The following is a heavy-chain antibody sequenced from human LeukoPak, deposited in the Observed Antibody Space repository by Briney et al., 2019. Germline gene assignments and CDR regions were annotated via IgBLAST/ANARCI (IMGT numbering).Heavy chain of an antibody. Sequence: GASVKVSCKASGYTFTGYYMHWVRQAPGQGLEWMGWINPNSGGTNYAQKLQGRVTMTTDTSTSTAYMELRSLRSDDTAVYYCARVGYSGYDPSYYFDYWGQGTLVTVSS. V-gene: IGHV1-2*02. D-gene: IGHD5-12*01. CDR3: ARVGYSGYDPSYYFDY. CDR1: GYTFTGYY. CDR2: INPNSGGT. J-gene: IGHJ4*02.